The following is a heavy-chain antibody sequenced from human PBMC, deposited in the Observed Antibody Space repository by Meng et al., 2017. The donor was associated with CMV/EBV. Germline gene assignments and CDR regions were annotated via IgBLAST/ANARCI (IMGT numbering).Heavy chain of an antibody. CDR1: GFTFSSYG. CDR2: IWYDGSNK. CDR3: AKDNLSYYYGSGDAFDI. V-gene: IGHV3-33*06. D-gene: IGHD3-10*01. J-gene: IGHJ3*02. Sequence: GESLKISCAASGFTFSSYGMHWVRQAPGKGLEWVAVIWYDGSNKCYADSVKGRFTISRDNSKNTLYLQMNSLRAEDTAVYYCAKDNLSYYYGSGDAFDIWGQGTMVTVSS.